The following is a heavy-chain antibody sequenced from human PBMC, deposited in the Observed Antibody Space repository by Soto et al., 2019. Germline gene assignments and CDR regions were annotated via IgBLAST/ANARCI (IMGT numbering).Heavy chain of an antibody. CDR1: GGSISSGGYY. Sequence: ASETLSLSCTVSGGSISSGGYYWGWIRQHPGKGLEWIGYIYYSGSTYYNPSLKSRVTISVDTSKNQFSLKLSSVTAADTAVYYCARVLWYGESQDEYYFDYWRQGTLVTVSS. D-gene: IGHD3-10*01. CDR2: IYYSGST. CDR3: ARVLWYGESQDEYYFDY. V-gene: IGHV4-31*03. J-gene: IGHJ4*02.